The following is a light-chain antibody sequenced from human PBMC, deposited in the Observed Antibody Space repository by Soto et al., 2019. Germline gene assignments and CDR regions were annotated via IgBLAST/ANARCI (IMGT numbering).Light chain of an antibody. J-gene: IGKJ1*01. V-gene: IGKV3-11*01. Sequence: EVVLTQSPATLSLSPGERATLSCRASQNVSTFLDWYQQKPGQAPRLLIYDASNRATGIPARFSGSGSGTDFTLTISGLEPEDFAVYYCQQHSHWPPWTFGQGTRVEIQ. CDR3: QQHSHWPPWT. CDR2: DAS. CDR1: QNVSTF.